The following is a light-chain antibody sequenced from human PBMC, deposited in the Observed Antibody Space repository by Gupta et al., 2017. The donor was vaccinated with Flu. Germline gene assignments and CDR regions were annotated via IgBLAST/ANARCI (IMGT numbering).Light chain of an antibody. CDR1: QSINTY. CDR3: QQTYNTPPWT. J-gene: IGKJ1*01. V-gene: IGKV1-39*01. Sequence: DTQMNQFPSSLSASVGDRVTITCRASQSINTYLNWYQQKPGKAPNLLIHDASSLQTGVPSRFSGSGSGTDFTLSISSLQPDDFATYYCQQTYNTPPWTFGQGTKVEFK. CDR2: DAS.